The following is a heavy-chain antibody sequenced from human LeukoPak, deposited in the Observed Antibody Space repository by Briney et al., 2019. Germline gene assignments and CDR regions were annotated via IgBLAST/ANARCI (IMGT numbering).Heavy chain of an antibody. D-gene: IGHD3-10*01. CDR3: ARDGDRSRGDTFDV. CDR2: IKQDGSEK. V-gene: IGHV3-7*04. Sequence: GGSLRLSCAASGFTFSSFWMNWVRQAPGKGLEWVANIKQDGSEKYFVDSVKGRFTISRDNAKNSLYLQMNSLRVEDTAVYYCARDGDRSRGDTFDVWGQGPMVTVSS. J-gene: IGHJ3*01. CDR1: GFTFSSFW.